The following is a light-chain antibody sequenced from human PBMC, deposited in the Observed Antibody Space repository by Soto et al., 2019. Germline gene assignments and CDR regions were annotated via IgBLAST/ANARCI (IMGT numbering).Light chain of an antibody. CDR2: KAS. J-gene: IGKJ1*01. V-gene: IGKV1-5*03. CDR3: QHYNGYSEA. CDR1: QTISSW. Sequence: DIQMTQSPSTLSGSVGDRVTIPCRASQTISSWLAWYQQKPGKAPKLLIYKASTLKSGVPSRFSGSGSGTEFTLTISSPQPDDFATYYCQHYNGYSEAFGQGTKVDIK.